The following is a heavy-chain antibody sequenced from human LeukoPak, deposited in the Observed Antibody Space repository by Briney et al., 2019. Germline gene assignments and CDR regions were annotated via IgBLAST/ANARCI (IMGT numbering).Heavy chain of an antibody. CDR3: ARDKGFGELFGDY. CDR2: ISYDGSNK. CDR1: GFTFSSYA. D-gene: IGHD3-10*01. V-gene: IGHV3-30-3*01. Sequence: GGSLRLSCAASGFTFSSYAMHWVRQAPGKGLEWVAVISYDGSNKYYADSVKGRFTISRDNSKNTLYLQMNSLRAEDTAVYYCARDKGFGELFGDYWGQGTLVTVSS. J-gene: IGHJ4*02.